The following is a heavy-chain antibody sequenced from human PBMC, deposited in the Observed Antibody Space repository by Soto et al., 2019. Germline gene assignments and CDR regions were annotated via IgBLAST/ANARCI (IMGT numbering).Heavy chain of an antibody. Sequence: QITLKESGPTLVKPTQTLTLTCTFSGFSLSTSGVGVGWIRQPPGKALEWLALIYWDDDKRYSPSLKSRLTITKETSKNQVVLTMTNMDPVDTATYYCAHSTSTRHYDFWSGPRPDVWGQGTTVTVSS. J-gene: IGHJ6*02. CDR2: IYWDDDK. CDR3: AHSTSTRHYDFWSGPRPDV. V-gene: IGHV2-5*02. CDR1: GFSLSTSGVG. D-gene: IGHD3-3*01.